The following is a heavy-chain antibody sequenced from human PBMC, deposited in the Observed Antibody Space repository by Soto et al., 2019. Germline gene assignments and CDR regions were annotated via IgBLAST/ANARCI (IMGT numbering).Heavy chain of an antibody. J-gene: IGHJ3*02. Sequence: PGGSLRLSCAASGFTFSDYYMSWIRQAPGKGLEWVSYISSSGSSIYYADSVKGRFTISRDNAKNSLYLQMNSLRAEDTAVYYCARDTPYGDAFDIWGQGTMVTVSS. CDR1: GFTFSDYY. CDR3: ARDTPYGDAFDI. D-gene: IGHD4-17*01. V-gene: IGHV3-11*01. CDR2: ISSSGSSI.